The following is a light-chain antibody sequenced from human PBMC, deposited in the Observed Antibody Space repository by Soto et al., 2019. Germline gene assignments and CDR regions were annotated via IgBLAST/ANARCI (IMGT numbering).Light chain of an antibody. Sequence: EIVLTQSPGTLSLSPWERATLSCRASQSVSSSYLAWYHQKPGQAPRLLIYGASSRATGIPDRFSGSGSGTDFTLTISRLEPEDFAVYYCQQYGSSPGTFGQGTKVDIK. CDR3: QQYGSSPGT. CDR2: GAS. V-gene: IGKV3-20*01. J-gene: IGKJ1*01. CDR1: QSVSSSY.